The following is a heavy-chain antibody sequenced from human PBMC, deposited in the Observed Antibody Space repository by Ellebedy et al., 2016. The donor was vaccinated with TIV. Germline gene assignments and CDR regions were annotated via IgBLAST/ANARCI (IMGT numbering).Heavy chain of an antibody. J-gene: IGHJ4*02. D-gene: IGHD6-19*01. CDR1: GFSFSNYG. CDR2: KRFDGRSE. Sequence: GGSLRLSCVASGFSFSNYGMHWVRQAPGKGLEWVAFKRFDGRSEYNGDSVKGRFFISRDVSKNTLFLQMSRLRAEDTAVYYCTRETNPSPGAVAGTGFDCWGQGTLVTVSS. V-gene: IGHV3-30*02. CDR3: TRETNPSPGAVAGTGFDC.